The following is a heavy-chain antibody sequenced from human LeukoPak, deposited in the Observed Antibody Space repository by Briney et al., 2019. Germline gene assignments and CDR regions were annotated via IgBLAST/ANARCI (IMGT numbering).Heavy chain of an antibody. CDR1: GGSINSYY. D-gene: IGHD6-19*01. CDR2: IYYSGST. J-gene: IGHJ3*02. Sequence: PSETLSLTCTVSGGSINSYYWSWIRQPPGKGLEWVGYIYYSGSTSYNPSPKSRVTISVDTSKNQFSLKLNSVTAADTAVYYCARRKNSAWSTDAFDIWGQGTMVTVSS. CDR3: ARRKNSAWSTDAFDI. V-gene: IGHV4-59*08.